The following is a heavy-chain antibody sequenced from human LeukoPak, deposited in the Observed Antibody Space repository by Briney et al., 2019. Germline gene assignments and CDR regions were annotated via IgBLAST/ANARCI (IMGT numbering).Heavy chain of an antibody. J-gene: IGHJ6*02. D-gene: IGHD2-2*01. CDR2: IYYSGST. V-gene: IGHV4-59*01. CDR3: ARGCSSTSCDPYYYYAMDV. CDR1: GGSISSYY. Sequence: SETLSLTCTVSGGSISSYYWNWIRQPPGKALEWIGYIYYSGSTNYNPSLKSRVTISVDTSKNQFSLKLSSVTAADAAVCYCARGCSSTSCDPYYYYAMDVWGQGTTVTVSS.